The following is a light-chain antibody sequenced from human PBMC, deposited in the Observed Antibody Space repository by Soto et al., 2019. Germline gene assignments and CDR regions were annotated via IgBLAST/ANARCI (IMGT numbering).Light chain of an antibody. CDR2: EVT. CDR1: SSDVGGYDY. J-gene: IGLJ1*01. Sequence: QSALTQPASVSGSPGQSITISCTGTSSDVGGYDYVSWYQQHPGKAPKLMIFEVTNRLSGVSNRFSGSKSGNTASLTISGLRAEDEADYYCSSFRSTSTLPYVFGTGTKLTVL. CDR3: SSFRSTSTLPYV. V-gene: IGLV2-14*01.